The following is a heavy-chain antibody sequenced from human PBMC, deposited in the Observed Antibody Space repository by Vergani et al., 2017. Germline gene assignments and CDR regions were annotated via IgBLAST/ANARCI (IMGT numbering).Heavy chain of an antibody. Sequence: QLQLQESGPGLVKPSVTLSLTCTVSGGSITYGAFHWGWIRQSPGKGLEWIGSIYYSENKFYNPSLESRVALSRDTTKNQFSLKLKSVTAADTAVYYCASDTHSGQRADRLGQGILVTVTS. CDR3: ASDTHSGQRADR. CDR2: IYYSENK. D-gene: IGHD6-19*01. CDR1: GGSITYGAFH. J-gene: IGHJ5*02. V-gene: IGHV4-39*01.